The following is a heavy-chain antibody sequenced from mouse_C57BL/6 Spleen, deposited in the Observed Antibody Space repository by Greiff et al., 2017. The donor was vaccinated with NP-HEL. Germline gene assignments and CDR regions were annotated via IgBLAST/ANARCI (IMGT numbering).Heavy chain of an antibody. CDR3: ARDGHGYYPFAY. V-gene: IGHV3-6*01. J-gene: IGHJ3*01. CDR2: ISYDGSN. CDR1: GYSITSGYY. Sequence: DVQLQESGPGLVKPSQSLSLTCSVTGYSITSGYYWNWIRQFPGNKLEWMGYISYDGSNNYNPSLKNRISITRDTSKNQFFLKLNSVTTEDTATYYCARDGHGYYPFAYWGQGTLVTVSA. D-gene: IGHD2-3*01.